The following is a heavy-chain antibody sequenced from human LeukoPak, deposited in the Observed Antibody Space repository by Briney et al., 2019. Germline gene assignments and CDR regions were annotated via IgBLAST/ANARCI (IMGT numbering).Heavy chain of an antibody. J-gene: IGHJ5*02. CDR1: GFTFSDYY. CDR3: ARDGDTSGYYMGMYNWFDP. V-gene: IGHV3-11*01. CDR2: ISSSGSII. Sequence: GGSLRLSCAAAGFTFSDYYMSWIRQAPGKGLEWVSYISSSGSIIYYADSVKGRFTISRDNAKNSLYLQMNSLRAEDTAVYYCARDGDTSGYYMGMYNWFDPWGQGTLVTVSS. D-gene: IGHD3-3*01.